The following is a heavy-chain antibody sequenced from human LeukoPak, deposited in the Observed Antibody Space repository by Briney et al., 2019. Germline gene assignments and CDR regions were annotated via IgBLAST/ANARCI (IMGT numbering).Heavy chain of an antibody. CDR1: GYTFTSYG. CDR2: ITPIFATA. Sequence: GASVKVSCKASGYTFTSYGISWVRQAPGQGLEWMGGITPIFATANYAQNFQGRLTITADESTSTAYLDLTSLRSEDTAVYYCATAGDITPEPYYYYYMAVWGKGTTVTVSS. V-gene: IGHV1-69*13. D-gene: IGHD3-10*01. J-gene: IGHJ6*03. CDR3: ATAGDITPEPYYYYYMAV.